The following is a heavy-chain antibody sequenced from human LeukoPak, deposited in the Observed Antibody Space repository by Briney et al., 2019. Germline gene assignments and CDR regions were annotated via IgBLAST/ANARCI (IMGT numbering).Heavy chain of an antibody. Sequence: GRSLRPSCAASGFTFSDHYMDWVRQAPGKGLGWVGRTRNKANSYTTEYAASVKGRFTISRDESKNSLYLQMNSLKTEDTAVYYCAGEGGYFGIDAFDIWGQGTMVTVSS. CDR1: GFTFSDHY. CDR3: AGEGGYFGIDAFDI. CDR2: TRNKANSYTT. J-gene: IGHJ3*02. D-gene: IGHD3-3*01. V-gene: IGHV3-72*01.